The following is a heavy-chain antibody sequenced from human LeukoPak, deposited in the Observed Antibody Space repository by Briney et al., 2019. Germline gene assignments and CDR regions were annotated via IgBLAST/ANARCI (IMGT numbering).Heavy chain of an antibody. J-gene: IGHJ4*02. V-gene: IGHV1-18*01. D-gene: IGHD3-10*01. CDR2: ISAYNGNT. CDR1: GYTFTSYG. CDR3: ARDMGRLWFGELSTLDY. Sequence: GASVKVSCKASGYTFTSYGISWVRQAPGQGLEWMGWISAYNGNTNYAQKLQGRVTMTTDTSTSTAYMELRSLRSDDTAVYYCARDMGRLWFGELSTLDYWGQGTLVTVSS.